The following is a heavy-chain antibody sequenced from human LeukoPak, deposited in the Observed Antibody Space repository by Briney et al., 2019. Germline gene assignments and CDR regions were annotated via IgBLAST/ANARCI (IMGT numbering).Heavy chain of an antibody. CDR1: GYTFTSYG. D-gene: IGHD1-1*01. CDR2: ISAYNGNT. CDR3: ARTDNWKLGWGYYYGMDV. J-gene: IGHJ6*04. V-gene: IGHV1-18*04. Sequence: ASVKISCKASGYTFTSYGISWVRQAPGQGLEWMGWISAYNGNTNYAQKLQGRATMTTDTSTSTAYMELRSLRSDDTAVYYCARTDNWKLGWGYYYGMDVWGKGTTVTVSS.